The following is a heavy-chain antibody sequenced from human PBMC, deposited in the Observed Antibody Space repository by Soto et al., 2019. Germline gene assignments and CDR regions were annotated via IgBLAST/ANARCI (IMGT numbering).Heavy chain of an antibody. CDR1: GFTVSSNY. J-gene: IGHJ1*01. D-gene: IGHD6-19*01. CDR2: IYSGGST. V-gene: IGHV3-66*01. CDR3: ARDRIAVAGNPEYFQH. Sequence: GESLKISCAASGFTVSSNYMSWVRQAPGKGLEWVSVIYSGGSTYYADSVKGRFTISRDNSKNTLYLQMNSLRAEDTAVYYCARDRIAVAGNPEYFQHWGQGTLVTVSS.